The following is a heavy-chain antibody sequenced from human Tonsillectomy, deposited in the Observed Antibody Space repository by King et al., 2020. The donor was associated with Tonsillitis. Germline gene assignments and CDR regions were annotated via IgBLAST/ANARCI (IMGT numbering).Heavy chain of an antibody. V-gene: IGHV3-30*01. CDR1: GFTFRTYP. Sequence: VQLVESGGGVVQPERSLRLSCEASGFTFRTYPIHWVRQVPGKGLEWVAGVSYDGRHKYNADSVKGRFTISRDDSKDTLYLQVNSLRAEDTAVYYCAREHLGLGCSAGSCYQNYWFFDLWGRGTLVTVSS. CDR2: VSYDGRHK. J-gene: IGHJ2*01. CDR3: AREHLGLGCSAGSCYQNYWFFDL. D-gene: IGHD2-15*01.